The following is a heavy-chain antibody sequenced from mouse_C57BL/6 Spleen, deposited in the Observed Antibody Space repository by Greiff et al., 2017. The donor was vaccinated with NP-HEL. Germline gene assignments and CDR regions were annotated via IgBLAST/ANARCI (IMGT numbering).Heavy chain of an antibody. CDR3: ASEEAGHAMDY. Sequence: EVKLVESGGGLVQSGRSLRLSCATSGFTFSDFYMEWVRQAPGKGLEWIAASRNKANDYTTEYSASVKGRFIVSRDTSQSILYLQMNALRAEDSAVYYCASEEAGHAMDYWGQGTSVTVSS. D-gene: IGHD4-1*01. J-gene: IGHJ4*01. CDR2: SRNKANDYTT. V-gene: IGHV7-1*01. CDR1: GFTFSDFY.